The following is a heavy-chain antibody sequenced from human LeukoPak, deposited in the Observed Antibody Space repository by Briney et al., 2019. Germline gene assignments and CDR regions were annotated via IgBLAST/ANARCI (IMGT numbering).Heavy chain of an antibody. Sequence: LTXXVXXGSISSXXYYXGWIXQXXXXXXEWIGSIYYSGSTYCNPSLKSRVTISVDTSKNQFSLKLSSVTAADTAVYYCARDSTVTGAFDYWGQGTLVTVSS. D-gene: IGHD4-17*01. CDR3: ARDSTVTGAFDY. J-gene: IGHJ4*02. V-gene: IGHV4-39*07. CDR1: XGSISSXXYY. CDR2: IYYSGST.